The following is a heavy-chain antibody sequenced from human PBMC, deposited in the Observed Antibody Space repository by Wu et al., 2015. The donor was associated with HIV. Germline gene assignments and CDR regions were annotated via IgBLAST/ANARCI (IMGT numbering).Heavy chain of an antibody. CDR1: GGTFSSYA. Sequence: QVQLVQSGAEVKKPGSSVKVSCKASGGTFSSYAISWVRQAPGQGLEWMGWINPNSGGTNYAQKFQGRVTMTRDTSISTAYMELSRLRSDDTAIYFCARESSGPYYGTYWGQGTLVTVSS. CDR3: ARESSGPYYGTY. D-gene: IGHD1-26*01. J-gene: IGHJ4*02. V-gene: IGHV1-2*02. CDR2: INPNSGGT.